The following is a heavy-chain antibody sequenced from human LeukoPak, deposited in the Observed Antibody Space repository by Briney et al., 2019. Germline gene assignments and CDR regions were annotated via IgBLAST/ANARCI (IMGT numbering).Heavy chain of an antibody. CDR2: INPSGGST. Sequence: ASVKVSCKASGYTFTSYYMHWVRQAPGQGLEWMGIINPSGGSTSYAQKFQGRVTMTRDTSTSTVYMELSSLRSEGTAVYYCARDSSSHPGRQSMDVWGQGTTVTVSS. D-gene: IGHD6-13*01. CDR3: ARDSSSHPGRQSMDV. V-gene: IGHV1-46*01. J-gene: IGHJ6*02. CDR1: GYTFTSYY.